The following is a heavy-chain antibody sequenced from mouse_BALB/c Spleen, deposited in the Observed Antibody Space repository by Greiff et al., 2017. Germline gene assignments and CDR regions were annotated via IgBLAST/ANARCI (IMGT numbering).Heavy chain of an antibody. Sequence: LQQPGSELVRPGASVKLSCKASGYTFTSYWMHWVKQRPGQGLEWIGNIYHGSGSTNYDEKFKSKATLTVDTSSSTAYMQLSSLTSEDSAVYYCIPDGYFFAYWGQGTLVTVSA. J-gene: IGHJ3*01. V-gene: IGHV1S22*01. CDR1: GYTFTSYW. D-gene: IGHD2-3*01. CDR3: IPDGYFFAY. CDR2: IYHGSGST.